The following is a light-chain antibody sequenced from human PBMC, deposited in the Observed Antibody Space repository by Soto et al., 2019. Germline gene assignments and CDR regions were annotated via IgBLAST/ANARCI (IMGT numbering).Light chain of an antibody. V-gene: IGKV3-15*01. J-gene: IGKJ1*01. CDR1: QSVSSN. Sequence: EIVLTRSPATLSLSPGERATLSCRASQSVSSNLAWYQQKPGQAPRLLIYGASTRATGIPARFSGSGSGTEFTLTISSLQSEDFAVYYCQQYNNWLTWTFGQGTKVDIK. CDR3: QQYNNWLTWT. CDR2: GAS.